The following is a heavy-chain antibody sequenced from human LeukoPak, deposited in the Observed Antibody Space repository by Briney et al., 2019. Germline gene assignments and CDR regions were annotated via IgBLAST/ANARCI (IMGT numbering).Heavy chain of an antibody. J-gene: IGHJ4*02. Sequence: GGSLRLSCAASGFTFSRYWMSWVRQAPGKGLEWVASIEEDESKRYYVDSVKGRFTISRDNARSSLYLHMNSLRAEDTAVYYCAREYRWGQGTLVTVSS. CDR3: AREYR. V-gene: IGHV3-7*01. CDR1: GFTFSRYW. CDR2: IEEDESKR. D-gene: IGHD3-16*02.